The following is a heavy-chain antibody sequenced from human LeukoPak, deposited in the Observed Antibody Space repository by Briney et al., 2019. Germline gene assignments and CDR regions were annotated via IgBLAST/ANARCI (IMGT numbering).Heavy chain of an antibody. CDR3: ARSYGMDV. CDR1: GFTFISYW. CDR2: IKQDGSEK. Sequence: LPGGSLRLSCAASGFTFISYWMSWVRQAPGKGLEWVANIKQDGSEKYYVDSVKGRFTISRDNAKNSLYLQMNSLRAEDTAVYYCARSYGMDVWGKGTTVTVSS. J-gene: IGHJ6*04. V-gene: IGHV3-7*03.